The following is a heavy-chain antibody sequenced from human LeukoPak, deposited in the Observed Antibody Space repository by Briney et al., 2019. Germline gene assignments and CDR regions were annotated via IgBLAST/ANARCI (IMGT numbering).Heavy chain of an antibody. J-gene: IGHJ5*02. CDR2: INPNSGGT. D-gene: IGHD3-10*01. CDR3: ARAVGTMVRGVIRGNWFDP. Sequence: GASVKVSCKASGYTFTGYYMHWVRQAPGQGLEWMGWINPNSGGTNYAQKFQGWVTMTRDTSISTAYMELSRLRSDDTAVYYCARAVGTMVRGVIRGNWFDPWGQGTLVTVSS. CDR1: GYTFTGYY. V-gene: IGHV1-2*04.